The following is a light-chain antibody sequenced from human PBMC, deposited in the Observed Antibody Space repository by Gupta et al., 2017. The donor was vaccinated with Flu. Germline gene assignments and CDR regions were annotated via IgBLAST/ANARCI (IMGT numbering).Light chain of an antibody. Sequence: DIVMTQSPDSLAVSLGERAPINCRSSQSLLYTSNNKNYLAWYQVKPGQPPKLLIRWASTRESGVPDRFSGSGSGTDFTLTSSSLQAEDVAVYYCQQYYIAPVEFGQGTKVEIK. CDR2: WAS. CDR1: QSLLYTSNNKNY. J-gene: IGKJ1*01. CDR3: QQYYIAPVE. V-gene: IGKV4-1*01.